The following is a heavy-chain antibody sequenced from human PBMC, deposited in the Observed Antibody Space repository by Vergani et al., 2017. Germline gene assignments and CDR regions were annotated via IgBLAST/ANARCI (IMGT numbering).Heavy chain of an antibody. CDR2: ISHDGSNK. V-gene: IGHV3-30*03. J-gene: IGHJ3*02. CDR3: ARARRGAFDI. Sequence: QVQLVESGGGVVQPGRSLRLSCAASGFTFSSYGMHWVREAPGKGLEWVAVISHDGSNKYFADSVKGRFTISRDNSTNTLYLQMNSLRAEDTAVYYCARARRGAFDIWGQGTMVTVSS. CDR1: GFTFSSYG.